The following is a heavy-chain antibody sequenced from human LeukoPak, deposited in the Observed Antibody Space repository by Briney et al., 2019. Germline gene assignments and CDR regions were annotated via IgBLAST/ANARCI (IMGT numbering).Heavy chain of an antibody. V-gene: IGHV4-4*02. D-gene: IGHD6-19*01. J-gene: IGHJ4*02. CDR2: ISHTGST. CDR1: GGSISSTNW. CDR3: ARGGYNSGWYPYDF. Sequence: SGTLSLTCAVSGGSISSTNWWTWVRQPPGKGLEWIGEISHTGSTNFNLSLKSRVTISVDKSKDQFSLKLTSVTAADTAVYYCARGGYNSGWYPYDFWGQGTLVTVSS.